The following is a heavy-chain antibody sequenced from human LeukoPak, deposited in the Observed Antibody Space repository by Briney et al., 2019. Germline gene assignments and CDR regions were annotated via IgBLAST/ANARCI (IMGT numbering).Heavy chain of an antibody. Sequence: SETLSLTCTVSGGSVSTYYCSWIRQSAGKGLEWLGHISSSGSTTYNPSLKSRVTMSVDTSKNQFSLRVSSVTAADTAVYYCAREATIVGATIIWGQGTLSPSPQ. J-gene: IGHJ4*02. CDR2: ISSSGST. CDR1: GGSVSTYY. CDR3: AREATIVGATII. D-gene: IGHD1-26*01. V-gene: IGHV4-4*07.